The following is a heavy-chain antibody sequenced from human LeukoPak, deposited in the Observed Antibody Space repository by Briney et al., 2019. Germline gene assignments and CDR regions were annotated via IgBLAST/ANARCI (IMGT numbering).Heavy chain of an antibody. CDR2: IYSDNT. CDR1: GFTVSSNS. J-gene: IGHJ4*02. D-gene: IGHD4/OR15-4a*01. Sequence: GGSLRLSCTVSGFTVSSNSMSWVRQPPGKGLEWVSFIYSDNTHYSDSVKGRFTISRDNSKNTLYLQMNSLRAEDTAVYYCARRAGAYSHPYDYWGQGTLVTVSS. V-gene: IGHV3-53*01. CDR3: ARRAGAYSHPYDY.